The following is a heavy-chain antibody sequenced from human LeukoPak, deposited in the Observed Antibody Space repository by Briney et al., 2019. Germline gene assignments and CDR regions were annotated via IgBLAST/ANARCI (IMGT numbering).Heavy chain of an antibody. CDR1: GYTFTSYY. V-gene: IGHV1-2*02. D-gene: IGHD6-13*01. CDR2: INPNNGGT. CDR3: VRDRGSSWFGDY. Sequence: GASVKVSCKASGYTFTSYYIHWVRQAPGQGLEWMGWINPNNGGTKYAQKFQGRVTMTSDTSISTVYMELKRLRSDDTAMYYCVRDRGSSWFGDYWGQGTLVTVSS. J-gene: IGHJ4*02.